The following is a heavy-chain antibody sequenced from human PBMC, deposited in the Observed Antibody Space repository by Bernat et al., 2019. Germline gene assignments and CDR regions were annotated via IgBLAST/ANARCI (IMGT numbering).Heavy chain of an antibody. D-gene: IGHD2-2*01. J-gene: IGHJ6*02. Sequence: QVQLVESGGGAVQPGRSLRLSCAASGFTFSSYGMHWVRQAPGKGLEWVAVISYDGSNKYYADSVKGRFTISRDNSKNTLYLQMNSLRAEDTAVYYCAKDWAYCSSTSCLSDYYYGMDVWGQGTTVTVSS. V-gene: IGHV3-30*18. CDR2: ISYDGSNK. CDR1: GFTFSSYG. CDR3: AKDWAYCSSTSCLSDYYYGMDV.